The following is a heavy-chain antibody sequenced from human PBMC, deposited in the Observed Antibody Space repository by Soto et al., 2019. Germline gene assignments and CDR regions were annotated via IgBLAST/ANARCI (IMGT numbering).Heavy chain of an antibody. CDR3: ARDLNPPDYYDGKDI. CDR2: IYYSGST. V-gene: IGHV4-59*01. Sequence: PSETLSLTCTVSGGSISSYYWSWIRQPPGKGLEWIGYIYYSGSTNYNPSLKSRVTTTVDTSKNQFSLKLTSVTAADTAVYYCARDLNPPDYYDGKDIWGPGTTVTVSS. CDR1: GGSISSYY. J-gene: IGHJ6*02.